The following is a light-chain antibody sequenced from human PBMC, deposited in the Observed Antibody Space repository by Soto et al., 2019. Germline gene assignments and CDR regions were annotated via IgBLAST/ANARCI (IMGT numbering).Light chain of an antibody. V-gene: IGLV6-57*04. CDR2: EDN. CDR3: QSYDSSNPWV. J-gene: IGLJ1*01. CDR1: SGSIASNY. Sequence: NFMLTQPHSVSESPGKTVTISCTRSSGSIASNYVQWYQQRPGSAPTTVIYEDNQRPSGVPDRFSGSIDSSSNSASLTISGLKTEDEADYYCQSYDSSNPWVFVTGTKVTVL.